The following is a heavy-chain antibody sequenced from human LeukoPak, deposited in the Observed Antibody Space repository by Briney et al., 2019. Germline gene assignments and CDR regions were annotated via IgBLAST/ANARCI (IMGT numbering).Heavy chain of an antibody. V-gene: IGHV1-2*02. CDR1: GSTFTGYY. J-gene: IGHJ4*02. CDR3: ARGGTSSSGRSVGPTHDY. CDR2: INPNSGGT. D-gene: IGHD1-26*01. Sequence: ASVKVSCKASGSTFTGYYIHWARQAPGQGLEWMGWINPNSGGTNYGQKFQGRVTMTRETSITTVYMELSRLRSDDTAVYYCARGGTSSSGRSVGPTHDYWGQGTPVTVSS.